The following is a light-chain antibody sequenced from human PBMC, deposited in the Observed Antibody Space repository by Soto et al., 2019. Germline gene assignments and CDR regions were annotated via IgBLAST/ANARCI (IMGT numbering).Light chain of an antibody. Sequence: EIVLTQSPGTLSLSPGERATLSCRASQSVSSSYLAWYQQKPSQAPRLLIYAASSRATGIPDRFSGSESGTDFTLTISRLEPEDFAVYYCHRYGTSPRTFGQGTKVDIK. CDR3: HRYGTSPRT. CDR2: AAS. CDR1: QSVSSSY. J-gene: IGKJ1*01. V-gene: IGKV3-20*01.